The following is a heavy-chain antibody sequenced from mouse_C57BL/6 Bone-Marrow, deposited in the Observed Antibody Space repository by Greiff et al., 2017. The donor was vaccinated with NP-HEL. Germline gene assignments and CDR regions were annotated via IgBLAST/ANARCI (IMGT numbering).Heavy chain of an antibody. CDR2: INPSSGYT. CDR3: ARGYYGSSYYFDY. CDR1: GYTFNSYW. J-gene: IGHJ2*01. Sequence: VKLMESGAELAKPGASVKLSCKASGYTFNSYWMHWVKQRPGQGLEWIGYINPSSGYTKYNQKFKDKATLTADKSSSTAYMQLSSLTYEDSAVYYCARGYYGSSYYFDYWGQGTTLTVSS. D-gene: IGHD1-1*01. V-gene: IGHV1-7*01.